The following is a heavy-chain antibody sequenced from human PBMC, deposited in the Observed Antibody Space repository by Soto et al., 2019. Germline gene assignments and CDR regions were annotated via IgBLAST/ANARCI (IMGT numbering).Heavy chain of an antibody. CDR2: ISYDGSNK. CDR3: ARVPLYSSSPVYGMDV. CDR1: GFTFSSYA. V-gene: IGHV3-30-3*01. J-gene: IGHJ6*02. Sequence: PGGSLRLSCAASGFTFSSYAMHWVRQAPGKGLEWVAVISYDGSNKYYADSVKGRFTISRDNSKNTLYLQMNSLRAEDTAVYYCARVPLYSSSPVYGMDVWGQGTTVTVSS. D-gene: IGHD6-6*01.